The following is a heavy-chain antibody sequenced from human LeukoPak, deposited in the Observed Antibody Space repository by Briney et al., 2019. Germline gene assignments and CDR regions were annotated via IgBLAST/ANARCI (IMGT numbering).Heavy chain of an antibody. D-gene: IGHD2-2*01. J-gene: IGHJ4*02. CDR1: GGSISSYY. Sequence: SETLSLTCTVSGGSISSYYWSWIRQPPGKGLEWIGYIYYSGSTNYNPSLKSRLTISVDTSKNQFSLKLSSVTAADTAVYYCARGIYCSSTGCYYYFDYWGQGTLVTVSS. CDR2: IYYSGST. CDR3: ARGIYCSSTGCYYYFDY. V-gene: IGHV4-59*01.